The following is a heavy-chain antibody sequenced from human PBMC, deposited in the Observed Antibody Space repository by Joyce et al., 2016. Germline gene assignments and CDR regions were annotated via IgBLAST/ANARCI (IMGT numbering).Heavy chain of an antibody. Sequence: VQLQEWGAGLLKPSETLSLPCAVYGDTLSGYYWSWVRQPPGKGLEWIGEINYSGTTNYNPALKSRVSISLDKSRNQLFVNMRSVTAADTAVYYCARGRRYFETWGRGTMVTVSS. CDR2: INYSGTT. CDR3: ARGRRYFET. CDR1: GDTLSGYY. D-gene: IGHD1-1*01. V-gene: IGHV4-34*01. J-gene: IGHJ3*02.